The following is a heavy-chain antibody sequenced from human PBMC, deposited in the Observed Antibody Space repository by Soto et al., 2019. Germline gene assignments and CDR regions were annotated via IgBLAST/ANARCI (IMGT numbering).Heavy chain of an antibody. V-gene: IGHV4-61*05. J-gene: IGHJ4*02. Sequence: SETLSLTCSVSGVSISSSSHYWAWVRQALGQGLEWIGHIYISGTTMYNPSLKSRVTMSVGPPKNQLSLKLTSVTAADTAVYYCARINGGSPDFWGQGTLVTVSS. CDR3: ARINGGSPDF. CDR2: IYISGTT. D-gene: IGHD2-15*01. CDR1: GVSISSSSHY.